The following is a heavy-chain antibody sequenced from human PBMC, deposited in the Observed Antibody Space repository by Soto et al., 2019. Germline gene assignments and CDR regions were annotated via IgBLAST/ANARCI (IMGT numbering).Heavy chain of an antibody. V-gene: IGHV1-69*06. D-gene: IGHD6-13*01. Sequence: QVQLVQSGAEVKKPGSSVKVSCKSSGGTFSSYAISWVRQAPGQWLEWMGGFIPIFGTANYAQKFQGRVTITADKSTSTAYMELSSLRSEDTAVYYCARVVGTEYGMDVWGQGTTVTVSS. J-gene: IGHJ6*02. CDR1: GGTFSSYA. CDR2: FIPIFGTA. CDR3: ARVVGTEYGMDV.